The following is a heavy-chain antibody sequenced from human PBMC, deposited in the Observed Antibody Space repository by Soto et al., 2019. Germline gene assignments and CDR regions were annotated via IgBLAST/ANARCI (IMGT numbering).Heavy chain of an antibody. Sequence: SETLSLTCTVSGGSISSGDYYWSWIRQPPGKGLEWIGYIYYSGSTYYNPSLKSRVTISVDTSKNQFSLKLSSVTAADTAVYYCARERPDGARLDPWGQGTLVTISS. J-gene: IGHJ5*02. CDR3: ARERPDGARLDP. D-gene: IGHD6-6*01. V-gene: IGHV4-30-4*01. CDR1: GGSISSGDYY. CDR2: IYYSGST.